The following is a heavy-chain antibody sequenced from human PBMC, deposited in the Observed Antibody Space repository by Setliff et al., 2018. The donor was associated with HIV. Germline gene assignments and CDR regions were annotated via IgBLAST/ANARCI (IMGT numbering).Heavy chain of an antibody. CDR3: ARGGYHGFGSYGDY. J-gene: IGHJ4*02. CDR1: GYTFTSYY. V-gene: IGHV1-46*01. CDR2: LNPSGDST. D-gene: IGHD3-10*01. Sequence: VASVKVSCKASGYTFTSYYVHWVRQAPGQGLAWMGILNPSGDSTAYAQKFQGRVTMTRDTSTSTVYMELSRLRSDDTAVYYCARGGYHGFGSYGDYWGQGTLVTVSS.